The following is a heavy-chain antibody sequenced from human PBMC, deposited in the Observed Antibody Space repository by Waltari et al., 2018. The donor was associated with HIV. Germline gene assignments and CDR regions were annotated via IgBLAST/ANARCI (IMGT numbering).Heavy chain of an antibody. J-gene: IGHJ5*02. CDR1: GYSFTSYV. V-gene: IGHV1-3*04. Sequence: QAQLVQSGAEVKNPGASVKLSCKASGYSFTSYVIHWMRQDPGQRFEWMGWINTVNGITKCSQNFQGRVSLIRDTSATTAFMELSSLKSDDTAVYYCARYSNYEGGQDLWGQGTLVTVSS. CDR3: ARYSNYEGGQDL. D-gene: IGHD4-4*01. CDR2: INTVNGIT.